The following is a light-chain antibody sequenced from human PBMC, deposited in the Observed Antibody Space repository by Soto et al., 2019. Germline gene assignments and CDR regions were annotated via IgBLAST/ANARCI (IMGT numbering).Light chain of an antibody. CDR3: QQRNNWPLT. Sequence: ETVLTQSPATLSXXPXXXXTXXXXARRSISTYLAWYQQKPGQAPRLLIYEALNRATGVPARFSGSGSGTDFTLTISSLEPEDFAVYYCQQRNNWPLTFGGGTKVDI. J-gene: IGKJ4*02. CDR2: EAL. V-gene: IGKV3-11*01. CDR1: RSISTY.